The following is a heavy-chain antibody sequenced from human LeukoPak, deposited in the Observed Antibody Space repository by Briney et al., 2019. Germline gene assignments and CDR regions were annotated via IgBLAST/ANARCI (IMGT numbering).Heavy chain of an antibody. J-gene: IGHJ4*02. Sequence: GGSLRLSCAASGFTFSNYEMNWVRQAPGKGLEWVSYISSSGDTIYDADSVKGRFTISRDNSKNTLYLQMNSLRAEDTAVYYCAKDTVPSRSGGSCYDYWGQGTLVTVSS. V-gene: IGHV3-48*03. CDR3: AKDTVPSRSGGSCYDY. CDR1: GFTFSNYE. D-gene: IGHD2-15*01. CDR2: ISSSGDTI.